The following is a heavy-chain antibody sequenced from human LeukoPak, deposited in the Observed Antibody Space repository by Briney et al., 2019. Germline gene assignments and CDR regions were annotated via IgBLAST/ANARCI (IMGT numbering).Heavy chain of an antibody. CDR3: AATLTVTAGSSYYGLDV. Sequence: SVKVSCKASGFTFTSSAVQWVRQARGQRLEWIGWIVVGSGHTNNAQKFQERVTITRDMSTSTAYMQLSSLGSEDTAVYYCAATLTVTAGSSYYGLDVWGQGTTVTVSS. D-gene: IGHD4-17*01. J-gene: IGHJ6*02. V-gene: IGHV1-58*01. CDR1: GFTFTSSA. CDR2: IVVGSGHT.